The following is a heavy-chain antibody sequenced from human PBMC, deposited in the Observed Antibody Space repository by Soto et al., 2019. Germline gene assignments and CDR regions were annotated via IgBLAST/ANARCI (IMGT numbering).Heavy chain of an antibody. CDR1: GDSVSSNSAA. J-gene: IGHJ6*02. D-gene: IGHD2-2*02. Sequence: SQTLSLTCAISGDSVSSNSAAWNWIRQSPSRGLEWLGRTYYRSKWYNDYAVSVKSRITSNPDKSKNQFSLQLNSVTPEDTAVYYCARERLIVPAAIRDNYYYGMDVWGQGTTVTVSS. CDR3: ARERLIVPAAIRDNYYYGMDV. V-gene: IGHV6-1*01. CDR2: TYYRSKWYN.